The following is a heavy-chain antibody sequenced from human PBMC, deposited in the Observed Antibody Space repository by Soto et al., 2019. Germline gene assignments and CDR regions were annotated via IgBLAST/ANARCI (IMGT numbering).Heavy chain of an antibody. J-gene: IGHJ6*02. D-gene: IGHD3-22*01. CDR3: ARLYYDSSGYLPSPYYYYYGVDV. CDR2: IKQNGSEK. Sequence: PGWSLRLSCAASGLTFSSYWMSWVRQAPGKGLEWVANIKQNGSEKYYVDSVKGRFTISRDNAKNSLYLQMNSLRAEDTAVYYCARLYYDSSGYLPSPYYYYYGVDVWGQGTTVTVAS. CDR1: GLTFSSYW. V-gene: IGHV3-7*04.